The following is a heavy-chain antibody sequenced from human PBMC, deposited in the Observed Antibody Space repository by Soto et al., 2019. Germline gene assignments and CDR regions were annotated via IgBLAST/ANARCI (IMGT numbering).Heavy chain of an antibody. V-gene: IGHV3-49*03. CDR2: IRSKAYGGTT. J-gene: IGHJ4*02. CDR3: TRDPSETPIVGATRPYYFDY. D-gene: IGHD1-26*01. CDR1: GFTFGDYA. Sequence: PGGSLRLSCTASGFTFGDYAMSWFRQAPGKGLEWVGFIRSKAYGGTTEYAASVKGRFTISRDDSKSIAYLQMNSLKTEDTAVYYCTRDPSETPIVGATRPYYFDYWGQGTLVTVCS.